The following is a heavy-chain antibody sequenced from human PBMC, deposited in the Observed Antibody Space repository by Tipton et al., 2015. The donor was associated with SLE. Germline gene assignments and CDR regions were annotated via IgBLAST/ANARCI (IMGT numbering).Heavy chain of an antibody. J-gene: IGHJ3*02. CDR1: GFTFSSYG. D-gene: IGHD3-9*01. Sequence: GSLRLSCAASGFTFSSYGMHWVRQAPGKGLEWVSAISGSGGSTYYADSVKGRFTISRDNSKNTLYLQMNSLRAEDTAVYYCAKGGRGSHYDILTGYYRGDAFDIWGQGTMVTVSS. CDR3: AKGGRGSHYDILTGYYRGDAFDI. V-gene: IGHV3-23*01. CDR2: ISGSGGST.